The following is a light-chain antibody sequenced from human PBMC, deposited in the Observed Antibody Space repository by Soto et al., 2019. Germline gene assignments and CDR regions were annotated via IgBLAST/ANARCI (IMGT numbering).Light chain of an antibody. CDR3: QQSYSSPQT. V-gene: IGKV1-5*01. CDR1: QSISSW. CDR2: DAS. J-gene: IGKJ1*01. Sequence: DIQRTQSPSTLSASVGDRVTITGRASQSISSWLAWYQQKPGKAPKLLIYDASSLESGVPSRFSGSGSGTDFTLTISSMQPEDFAIYYCQQSYSSPQTFGQGTKVDIK.